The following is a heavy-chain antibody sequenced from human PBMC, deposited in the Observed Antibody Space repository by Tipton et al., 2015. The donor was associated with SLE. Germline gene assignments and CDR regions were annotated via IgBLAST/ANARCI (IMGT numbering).Heavy chain of an antibody. J-gene: IGHJ4*02. Sequence: SLRLSCAASGFMFNSYGLNWVRQAPGKGLEWVSFISSTSDYIYYADSVRGRFTISRDSANNSLYLQMNSLRAEDTALYHCARDYHGGDYWGQGTLVTVSS. CDR3: ARDYHGGDY. CDR2: ISSTSDYI. V-gene: IGHV3-21*04. CDR1: GFMFNSYG. D-gene: IGHD3-16*01.